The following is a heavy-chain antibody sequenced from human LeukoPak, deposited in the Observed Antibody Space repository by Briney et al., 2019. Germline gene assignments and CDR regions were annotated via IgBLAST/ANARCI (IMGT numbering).Heavy chain of an antibody. J-gene: IGHJ3*02. CDR3: AKSPVYDFWSGYLGEVAFDI. CDR1: GFTFSSHA. CDR2: ISGSGGST. V-gene: IGHV3-23*01. D-gene: IGHD3-3*01. Sequence: PGGSLRLSCAASGFTFSSHAMSWVRQAPGKGLEWVSAISGSGGSTYYADSVKGRFTISRDSSKNTLYLQMNSLRAEDTAVYYCAKSPVYDFWSGYLGEVAFDIWGQGTMVTVSS.